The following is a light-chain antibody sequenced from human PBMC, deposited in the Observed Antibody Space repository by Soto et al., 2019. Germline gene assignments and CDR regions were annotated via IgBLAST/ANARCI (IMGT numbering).Light chain of an antibody. Sequence: EIVFTQSPGTLSLSPGERVTLSCRASQSISANYLAWYQQKPGQAPRLLIYGASSRATGIPDRFSGSGSGTDFTLTISRLEPEDFALYYCQQYGSSPKYTFGQGTKVDIK. J-gene: IGKJ2*01. V-gene: IGKV3-20*01. CDR2: GAS. CDR3: QQYGSSPKYT. CDR1: QSISANY.